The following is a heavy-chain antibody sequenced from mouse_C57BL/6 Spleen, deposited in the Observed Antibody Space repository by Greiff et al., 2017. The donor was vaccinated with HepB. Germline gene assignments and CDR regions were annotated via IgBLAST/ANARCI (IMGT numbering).Heavy chain of an antibody. Sequence: DVKLQESGPGLVKPSQSLSLTCSVTGYSITSGYYWYWIRQFPGNQLEWMGYISYDGSTNYNPSLKNRISITRDTSTNQFFLKLNSVTTEDTATYYCATTAQAFYFDYWGQGTTLTVSS. CDR3: ATTAQAFYFDY. D-gene: IGHD3-2*02. V-gene: IGHV3-6*01. CDR2: ISYDGST. J-gene: IGHJ2*01. CDR1: GYSITSGYY.